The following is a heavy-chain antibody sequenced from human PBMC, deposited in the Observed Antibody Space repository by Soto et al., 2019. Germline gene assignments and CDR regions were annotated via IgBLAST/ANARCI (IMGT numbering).Heavy chain of an antibody. J-gene: IGHJ5*02. CDR1: GDSVSSNSAA. CDR2: TYYGSKWYN. Sequence: SQTLSLTCVISGDSVSSNSAAWNWIRQSPSRGLEWLGRTYYGSKWYNDYAVSVKSRITINPDTSKNQFSLQLNSVTPEDTAVYYCARVGGIEAAGWFDPWGQGTLVTVS. D-gene: IGHD6-13*01. V-gene: IGHV6-1*01. CDR3: ARVGGIEAAGWFDP.